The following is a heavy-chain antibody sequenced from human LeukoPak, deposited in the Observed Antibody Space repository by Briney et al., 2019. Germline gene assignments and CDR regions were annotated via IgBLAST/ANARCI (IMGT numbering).Heavy chain of an antibody. V-gene: IGHV3-23*01. D-gene: IGHD3-10*01. J-gene: IGHJ4*02. Sequence: PGGSLRLSCAASGFTFSSYAMSWVRQAPGKGLEWVSAISGSGGSTYYADSVKGRFTISRDNSKNTLYLQMNSLRAEDTAMYYCAKTINYNSGSYSDYWGQGTLVTVSS. CDR3: AKTINYNSGSYSDY. CDR2: ISGSGGST. CDR1: GFTFSSYA.